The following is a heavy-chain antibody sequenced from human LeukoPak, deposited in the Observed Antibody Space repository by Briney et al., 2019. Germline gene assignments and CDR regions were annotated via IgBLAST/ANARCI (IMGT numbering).Heavy chain of an antibody. CDR2: ISSSSYI. CDR3: ARARSSGWYRDY. CDR1: GFTFSSYS. V-gene: IGHV3-21*01. Sequence: GGSLRLSCAASGFTFSSYSMNWVRQAPGKGLEWVSSISSSSYIYYADSVKGRFTISRDNAENSLYLQMNNLRAEDTAVYYCARARSSGWYRDYWGQGTLVTVSS. J-gene: IGHJ4*02. D-gene: IGHD6-19*01.